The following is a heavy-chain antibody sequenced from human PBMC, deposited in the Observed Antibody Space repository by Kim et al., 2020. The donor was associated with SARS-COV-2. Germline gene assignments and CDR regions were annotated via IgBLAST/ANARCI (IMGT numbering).Heavy chain of an antibody. D-gene: IGHD3-3*01. J-gene: IGHJ4*02. V-gene: IGHV1-69*13. CDR2: IIPIFGTA. CDR3: ARLGPGGYYDFWSGYYHFDY. CDR1: GGTFSSYA. Sequence: SVKVSCKASGGTFSSYAISWVRQAPGQGLEWMGGIIPIFGTANYAQKFQGRVTITADESTSTAYMELSSLRSEDTAVYYCARLGPGGYYDFWSGYYHFDYWGQGTLVTVSS.